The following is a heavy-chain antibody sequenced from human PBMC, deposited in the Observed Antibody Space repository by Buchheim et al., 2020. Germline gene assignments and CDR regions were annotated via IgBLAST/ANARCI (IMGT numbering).Heavy chain of an antibody. CDR2: IKQDGSEK. V-gene: IGHV3-7*01. J-gene: IGHJ6*02. Sequence: EVQLVESGGGLVQPGGSLRLSCAASGFTFSSYWMSWVRQAPGKGLEWVANIKQDGSEKYYVDSVKGRFTISRDNAKHSLYLQMNSLRAEDTAVYYCARDSRIAVAGPYYYYYGMDVWGQGTT. CDR3: ARDSRIAVAGPYYYYYGMDV. D-gene: IGHD6-19*01. CDR1: GFTFSSYW.